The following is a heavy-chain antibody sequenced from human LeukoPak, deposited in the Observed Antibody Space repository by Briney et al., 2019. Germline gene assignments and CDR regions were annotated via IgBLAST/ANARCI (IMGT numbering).Heavy chain of an antibody. CDR3: ARAGGGQYCSSTSCQGAFDI. V-gene: IGHV1-8*01. J-gene: IGHJ3*02. D-gene: IGHD2-2*01. CDR1: GNFLSTHD. Sequence: ASVKVSCKASGNFLSTHDINWVRQATGQGLEWMGWMNPNSGNTGYAQKFQGRVTITRNTSISTAYMELSSLRSEDTAVYYCARAGGGQYCSSTSCQGAFDIWGQGTMVTVSS. CDR2: MNPNSGNT.